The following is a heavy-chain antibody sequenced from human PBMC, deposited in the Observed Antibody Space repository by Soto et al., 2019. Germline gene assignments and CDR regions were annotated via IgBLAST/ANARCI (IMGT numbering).Heavy chain of an antibody. CDR2: IYSGGNI. D-gene: IGHD7-27*01. CDR3: TKGPSGDKVDS. J-gene: IGHJ4*02. Sequence: QVQLQESGPGLVKPSQTLSLTRTVSGGSISTVTYAWIRQPPDKGLEWIGHIYSGGNIYYNPSLRGRVTISVDTSKNQFSLNLNSVSAADTAVYYCTKGPSGDKVDSWGQGTLVTVSS. V-gene: IGHV4-30-4*01. CDR1: GGSISTVT.